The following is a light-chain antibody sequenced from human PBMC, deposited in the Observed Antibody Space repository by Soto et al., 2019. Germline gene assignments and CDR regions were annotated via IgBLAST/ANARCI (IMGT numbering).Light chain of an antibody. V-gene: IGKV1-27*01. CDR3: QKYNSAPWT. J-gene: IGKJ1*01. CDR2: AAS. CDR1: QGISNY. Sequence: DIQMTQSPSSLSASVGDRVTITCRASQGISNYLAWYQQKPGKVPKLLIYAASTLQSGVPSRLSGSGSGTDFTLIISSLQHEDVATYYCQKYNSAPWTFGQGTKVEIK.